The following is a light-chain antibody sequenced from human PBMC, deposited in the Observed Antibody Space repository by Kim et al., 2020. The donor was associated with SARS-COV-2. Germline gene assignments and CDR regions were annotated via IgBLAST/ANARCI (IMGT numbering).Light chain of an antibody. CDR1: QSVSSSY. J-gene: IGKJ2*01. V-gene: IGKV3-20*01. Sequence: LSPGERATLSCRASQSVSSSYLAWYQQKPGQAPRLLIYGASSRATGIPDRFSGSGSGTDFTLTISRLEPEDFAVYYCQQYGSSPYTFGQGTKLE. CDR3: QQYGSSPYT. CDR2: GAS.